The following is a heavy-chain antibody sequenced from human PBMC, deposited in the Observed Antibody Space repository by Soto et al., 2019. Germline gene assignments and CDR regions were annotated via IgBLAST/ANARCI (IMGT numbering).Heavy chain of an antibody. CDR1: GFTFSSYA. J-gene: IGHJ6*03. D-gene: IGHD6-6*01. CDR2: ISSNGGST. CDR3: ARGIAARPGEYYYYMDV. V-gene: IGHV3-64*01. Sequence: EVQLVESGGGLVQPGGSLRLSCAASGFTFSSYAMHWVRQAPGKGLEYVSAISSNGGSTYYANSVKGRFTISGDNSKNTLYLQMGSLRAEDMAVYYCARGIAARPGEYYYYMDVWGKGTTVTVSS.